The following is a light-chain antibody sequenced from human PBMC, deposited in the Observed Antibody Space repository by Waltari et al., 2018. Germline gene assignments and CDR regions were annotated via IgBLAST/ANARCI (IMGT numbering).Light chain of an antibody. V-gene: IGKV3-20*01. CDR3: QKYDFLPAT. J-gene: IGKJ1*01. Sequence: IVLTQSPGTLSLSPGGRATLSCRARQGVGKYLAWYQQRPGQAPRLPLYHTSIRATGIPDRFSGSGYGTDFSLTISRLEPEDFAVYYCQKYDFLPATFGQGTTVEIK. CDR2: HTS. CDR1: QGVGKY.